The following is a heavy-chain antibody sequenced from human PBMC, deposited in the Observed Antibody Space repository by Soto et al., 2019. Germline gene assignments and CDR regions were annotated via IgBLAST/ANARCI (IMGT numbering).Heavy chain of an antibody. CDR1: GFTFSSYW. CDR3: ARDRGSSWYATIWPLAFDY. Sequence: GGSLRLSCAASGFTFSSYWMHWVRQAPGKGLVWVSRINSDGSSTSYADSVKGRFTISRDNAKNTLYLQMNSLRAEDTAVYYCARDRGSSWYATIWPLAFDYWGQGTLVTVSS. J-gene: IGHJ4*02. D-gene: IGHD6-13*01. V-gene: IGHV3-74*01. CDR2: INSDGSST.